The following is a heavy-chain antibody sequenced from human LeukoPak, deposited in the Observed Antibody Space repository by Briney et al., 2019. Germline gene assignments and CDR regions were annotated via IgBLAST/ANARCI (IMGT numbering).Heavy chain of an antibody. CDR2: ISSTGSTI. CDR3: ARIAGWWFDP. CDR1: GFTFSSFE. Sequence: PGGSLRLSCAASGFTFSSFEMNWVRQAPGKGLEWLSYISSTGSTIYYADSVKGRFTISRDNAKNSLYLQMSSLRVEDTAVYYCARIAGWWFDPWGQGTLVTVSS. D-gene: IGHD6-19*01. J-gene: IGHJ5*02. V-gene: IGHV3-48*03.